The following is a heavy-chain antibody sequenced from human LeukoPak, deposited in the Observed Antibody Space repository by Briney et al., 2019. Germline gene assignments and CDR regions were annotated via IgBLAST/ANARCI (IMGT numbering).Heavy chain of an antibody. CDR1: GESMIGHY. J-gene: IGHJ4*02. CDR2: IHHSGGT. D-gene: IGHD3-10*01. CDR3: ARATASGSGRAYDH. V-gene: IGHV4-34*01. Sequence: PSETLSLTCAVYGESMIGHYWTWIRQPPGKRLERIGEIHHSGGTNSNPSLKNRVTMSIDMSKNQFSLKLNSVTAADTAVYYCARATASGSGRAYDHWAQGNLVPVSS.